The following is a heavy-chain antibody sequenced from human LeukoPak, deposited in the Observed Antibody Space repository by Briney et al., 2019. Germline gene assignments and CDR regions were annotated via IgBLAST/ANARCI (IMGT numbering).Heavy chain of an antibody. CDR1: GFTFSSYW. J-gene: IGHJ4*02. D-gene: IGHD6-13*01. Sequence: GGSLRLSCAASGFTFSSYWMSWVRQAPGKGLEWVAKIKQDGSEKYYVDSVKGRFTISRDNAKNSLYLQMDSLRAEDTAVYYCARERQQLPQDYWGQGTLVTVSS. V-gene: IGHV3-7*01. CDR2: IKQDGSEK. CDR3: ARERQQLPQDY.